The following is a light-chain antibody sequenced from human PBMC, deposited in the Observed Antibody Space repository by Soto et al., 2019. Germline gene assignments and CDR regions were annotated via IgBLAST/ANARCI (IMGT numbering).Light chain of an antibody. J-gene: IGKJ2*01. V-gene: IGKV1-27*01. CDR1: QGISNY. CDR3: QKDNSAPYT. CDR2: AAS. Sequence: DIQMTQSPSSLSASVGDRVTITCLASQGISNYLAWYQQKLGKVPKLLIYAASTLQSGVPSRFSGSGSGTDFTLTISSLQPVDVATYYCQKDNSAPYTFGQETNLEI.